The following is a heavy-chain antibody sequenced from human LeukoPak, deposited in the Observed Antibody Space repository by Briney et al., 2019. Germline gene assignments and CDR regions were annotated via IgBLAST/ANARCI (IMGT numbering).Heavy chain of an antibody. Sequence: SETLSLTCAVSGYSISSGYYWGWIRQPPGKGLEWIGSIYDSGSTYYNPSLKSRVTIAVDTSKNQISLKLSSVTAADTAVYYCARGYCSGGSCRGYFDYWGQGTLVTVSS. V-gene: IGHV4-38-2*01. CDR3: ARGYCSGGSCRGYFDY. J-gene: IGHJ4*02. CDR1: GYSISSGYY. D-gene: IGHD2-15*01. CDR2: IYDSGST.